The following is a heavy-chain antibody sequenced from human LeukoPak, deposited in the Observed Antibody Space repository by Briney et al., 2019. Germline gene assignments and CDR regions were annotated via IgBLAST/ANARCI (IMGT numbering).Heavy chain of an antibody. CDR1: GFTFSSYS. CDR2: ISSSSSYI. Sequence: GGSLRLSCAASGFTFSSYSMNWVRQAPGKGLEWVSSISSSSSYIYYADSVKGRFTISIDNAKNSLYMQMNSLRAEDTAVYYCARVGGGGYSSSPGYWGQGTLVTVSS. J-gene: IGHJ4*02. V-gene: IGHV3-21*01. CDR3: ARVGGGGYSSSPGY. D-gene: IGHD6-6*01.